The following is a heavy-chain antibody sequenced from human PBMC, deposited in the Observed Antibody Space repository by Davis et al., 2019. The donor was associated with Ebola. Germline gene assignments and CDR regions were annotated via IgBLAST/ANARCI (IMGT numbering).Heavy chain of an antibody. V-gene: IGHV4-39*01. CDR1: GGSISSTSYY. D-gene: IGHD2-15*01. Sequence: SETLSLTCTVSGGSISSTSYYWGWIRQSPGKGLQWIGSIYHSGSTYYNPSLKSRVTISVDTSKNQFSLKLTSVTAADTAAYYCARVYCSGGTCYSAYYYGMDVWGQGTTVTVSS. J-gene: IGHJ6*02. CDR3: ARVYCSGGTCYSAYYYGMDV. CDR2: IYHSGST.